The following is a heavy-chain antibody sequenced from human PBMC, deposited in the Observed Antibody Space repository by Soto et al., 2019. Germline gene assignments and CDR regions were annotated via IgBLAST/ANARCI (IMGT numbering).Heavy chain of an antibody. V-gene: IGHV4-30-2*01. CDR1: GGSISSGGYS. CDR3: ARFGGYENGMDV. CDR2: IYHSGST. J-gene: IGHJ6*02. Sequence: SETLSLTCAVSGGSISSGGYSWSWIRQPPGKGLEWIGYIYHSGSTYYNPSLKSRVTISVDRSKNQFSLKLSSVTAADTAVYYCARFGGYENGMDVWGQGTTVTV. D-gene: IGHD5-12*01.